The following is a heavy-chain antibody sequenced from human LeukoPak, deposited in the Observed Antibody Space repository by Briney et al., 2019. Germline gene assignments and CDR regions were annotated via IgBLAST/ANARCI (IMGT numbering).Heavy chain of an antibody. V-gene: IGHV4-31*03. Sequence: TSQTLSLTCTVSGGSISSGGYYWSWIRQHPGKGLEWVGYIYYSGRTYYNPSLMSRVTISVDTYKNQFSLKLSSVTAADTAVYYCARDPGANGNYQHDAFDIWGQGTMVTVSS. CDR3: ARDPGANGNYQHDAFDI. CDR1: GGSISSGGYY. J-gene: IGHJ3*02. D-gene: IGHD1-7*01. CDR2: IYYSGRT.